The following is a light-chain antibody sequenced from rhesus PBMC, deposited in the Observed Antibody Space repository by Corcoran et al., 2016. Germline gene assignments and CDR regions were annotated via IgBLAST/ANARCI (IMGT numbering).Light chain of an antibody. Sequence: DIVMTQTPLSLPVTPGEPASISCRSSQSLLHSGGKTYLYWYLQKPGQSPQLLIYEVSNRASGVPDQVSGSGSGTDFTLKISRVEAEDVGVYYCMQGIQLPPLTFGGGTKVEIK. CDR3: MQGIQLPPLT. V-gene: IGKV2-104*02. CDR2: EVS. J-gene: IGKJ4*01. CDR1: QSLLHSGGKTY.